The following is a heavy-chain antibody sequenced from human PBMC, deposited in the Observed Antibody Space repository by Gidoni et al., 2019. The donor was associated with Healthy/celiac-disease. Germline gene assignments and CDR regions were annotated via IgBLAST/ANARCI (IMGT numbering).Heavy chain of an antibody. D-gene: IGHD6-13*01. CDR2: SSSSSSTI. Sequence: SCAASGFTFSSYSLNWVRQAPGKGLEWVSYSSSSSSTIYYADSVKGRFTISRDNAKNSLYLQMNSLRSEDTAVYYCARGGRGIAAAGSYYYYGMDVWGQGTTVTVSS. V-gene: IGHV3-48*01. J-gene: IGHJ6*02. CDR3: ARGGRGIAAAGSYYYYGMDV. CDR1: GFTFSSYS.